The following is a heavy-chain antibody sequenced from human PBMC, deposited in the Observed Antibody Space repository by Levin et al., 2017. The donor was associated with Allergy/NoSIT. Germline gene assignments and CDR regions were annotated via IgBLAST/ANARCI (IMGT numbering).Heavy chain of an antibody. J-gene: IGHJ4*02. V-gene: IGHV4-59*01. D-gene: IGHD4-17*01. CDR1: GGSISSFY. CDR3: AREGYGDYVNLFDY. CDR2: IYYSGST. Sequence: PSETLSLTCTVSGGSISSFYWSWIRQPPGKGLEWIGYIYYSGSTDYNPSLKSRVTISVDTSKNQFSLKLSSVTAADTAVYYCAREGYGDYVNLFDYWGQGTLVTVSS.